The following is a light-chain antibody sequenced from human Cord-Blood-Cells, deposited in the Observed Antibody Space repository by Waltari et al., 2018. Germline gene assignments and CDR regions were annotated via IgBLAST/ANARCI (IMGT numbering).Light chain of an antibody. V-gene: IGKV4-1*01. CDR1: QSVLYSSNNKNY. Sequence: DIVMTQSPDSLAVSLGESATINCKSSQSVLYSSNNKNYLAWYQQKPGQPPKLLIYWASTRESGVPDRFSGSGSGTDFTRTISSLQAEDVAVYYCQQYYSTPPTFGQGTKVEIK. CDR2: WAS. J-gene: IGKJ1*01. CDR3: QQYYSTPPT.